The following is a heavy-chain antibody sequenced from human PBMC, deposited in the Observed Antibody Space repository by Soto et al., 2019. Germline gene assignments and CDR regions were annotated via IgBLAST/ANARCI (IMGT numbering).Heavy chain of an antibody. CDR1: GGSISSYY. J-gene: IGHJ6*02. CDR2: IYYSGST. V-gene: IGHV4-59*01. Sequence: PSETLSLTCTVSGGSISSYYWSWIRQPPGKGLEWIGYIYYSGSTNYNPSVKSRVTMSVDTSKTQFSLDLGSVTAADTAVYFCGSYYCGGARCPGLDVWGLGTTVTVSS. D-gene: IGHD2-21*01. CDR3: GSYYCGGARCPGLDV.